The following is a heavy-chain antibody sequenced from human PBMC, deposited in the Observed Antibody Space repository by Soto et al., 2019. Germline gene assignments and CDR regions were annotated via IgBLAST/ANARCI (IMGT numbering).Heavy chain of an antibody. D-gene: IGHD3-10*01. V-gene: IGHV3-21*01. Sequence: GGSLRLSCAASGFTFSSYSMNWVRQAPGKGLEWVSSISSSSSYIYYADSVKGRFTISRDNAKNSLYLQMNSLRAEDTAVYYCARGNSGSYYNFHDTEFGWFDPWGQGTLVTVSS. CDR1: GFTFSSYS. CDR3: ARGNSGSYYNFHDTEFGWFDP. J-gene: IGHJ5*02. CDR2: ISSSSSYI.